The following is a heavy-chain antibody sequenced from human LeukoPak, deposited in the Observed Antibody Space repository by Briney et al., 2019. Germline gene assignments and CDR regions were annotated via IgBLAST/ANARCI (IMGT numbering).Heavy chain of an antibody. CDR3: ARHPPNYCSGGDCPGAFDY. Sequence: PSETLSLTCTVSGGTISSSYWSWIRQPPGKGLEWIAYIYYSGSTNYNPSLKSRVTISVDTSKNQSSLNLTSVTAADTAVYYCARHPPNYCSGGDCPGAFDYWGQGTLLTVSS. V-gene: IGHV4-59*08. J-gene: IGHJ4*02. CDR1: GGTISSSY. D-gene: IGHD2-15*01. CDR2: IYYSGST.